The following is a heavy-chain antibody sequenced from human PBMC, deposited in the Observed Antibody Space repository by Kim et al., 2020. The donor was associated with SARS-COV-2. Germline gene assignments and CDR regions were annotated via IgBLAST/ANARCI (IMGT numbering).Heavy chain of an antibody. V-gene: IGHV5-10-1*01. D-gene: IGHD2-2*01. Sequence: YSPSFQGHVTISADKSISTADLQWSSLKASDTAMYYCARQGAGPAAIVDYWGQGTLVTVSS. CDR3: ARQGAGPAAIVDY. J-gene: IGHJ4*02.